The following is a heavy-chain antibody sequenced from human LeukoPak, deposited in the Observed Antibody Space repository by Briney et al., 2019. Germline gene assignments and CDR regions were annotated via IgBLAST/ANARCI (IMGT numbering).Heavy chain of an antibody. CDR1: GYTFTRNG. Sequence: ASVKVSCKASGYTFTRNGITWVRQAPGQGLEWMGWISGHNGNTEYAQMFQGRVTMTTDTSTSTAYMELRSLRSDDTAVYYCARSGHCSGTSCYAEGLDYWGQGTLVTVSS. D-gene: IGHD2-2*01. V-gene: IGHV1-18*01. CDR2: ISGHNGNT. J-gene: IGHJ4*02. CDR3: ARSGHCSGTSCYAEGLDY.